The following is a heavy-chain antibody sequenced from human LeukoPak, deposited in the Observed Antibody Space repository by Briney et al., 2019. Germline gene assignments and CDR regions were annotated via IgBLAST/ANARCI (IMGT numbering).Heavy chain of an antibody. J-gene: IGHJ4*02. CDR1: GGSISGSFYY. CDR3: ARGYGSGSYYRV. Sequence: SETLSLTCTVSGGSISGSFYYWSWIRQPPGKGLEWIGEINRGGDTNYNPSLKSRVTISVDTSKNQFSLKLSSVTAADTAVYFCARGYGSGSYYRVWGRGTLVTVSS. CDR2: INRGGDT. D-gene: IGHD3-10*01. V-gene: IGHV4-39*07.